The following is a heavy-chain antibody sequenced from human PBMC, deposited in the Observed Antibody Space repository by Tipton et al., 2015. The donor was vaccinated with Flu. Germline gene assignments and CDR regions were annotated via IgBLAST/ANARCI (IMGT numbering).Heavy chain of an antibody. J-gene: IGHJ5*02. D-gene: IGHD4-11*01. CDR1: GDSIGSGYF. CDR2: VHRTGNP. Sequence: TLSLTCSVSGDSIGSGYFWGWIRQPPGQGLEWIGNVHRTGNPYYNPSLRSRVTMSIARSNVQFSLRLTSVTAADTAVYFCARRTFSNYVSEPKNWFDLWGQGTLVTVSS. CDR3: ARRTFSNYVSEPKNWFDL. V-gene: IGHV4-38-2*01.